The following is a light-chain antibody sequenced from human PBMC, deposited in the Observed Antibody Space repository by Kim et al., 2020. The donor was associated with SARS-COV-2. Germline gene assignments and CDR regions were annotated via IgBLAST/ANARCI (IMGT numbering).Light chain of an antibody. Sequence: QSITISCTGTSSVVGGYNYVSWYQQHPGKAPKLMIYDVSNRPSGVSNRFSGSKSGNTASLTISGLQAEDEADYYCSSYTSSSTQVVFGGGTQLTVL. V-gene: IGLV2-14*03. CDR1: SSVVGGYNY. J-gene: IGLJ2*01. CDR2: DVS. CDR3: SSYTSSSTQVV.